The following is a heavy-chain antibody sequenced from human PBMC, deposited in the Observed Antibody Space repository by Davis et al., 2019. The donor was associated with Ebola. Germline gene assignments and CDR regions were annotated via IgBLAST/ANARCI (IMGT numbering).Heavy chain of an antibody. D-gene: IGHD3-22*01. CDR3: ARGVMYYYDSSGYYTSYYFDY. V-gene: IGHV4-4*02. CDR1: GGSISSSNW. Sequence: SETLSLTCAVSGGSISSSNWWSWVRQPPGKGLEWIGEIYHSGSTNYNPSLKSRVTISVDKSKNQFSLKLSSVTAADTAVYYCARGVMYYYDSSGYYTSYYFDYWGQGTLVTVSS. J-gene: IGHJ4*02. CDR2: IYHSGST.